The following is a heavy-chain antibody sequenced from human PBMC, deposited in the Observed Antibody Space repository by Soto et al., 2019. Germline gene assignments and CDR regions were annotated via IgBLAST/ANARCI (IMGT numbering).Heavy chain of an antibody. Sequence: GASVKVSCKASGGTFSSYAISWVRQAPGQGLEWMGGIIPIFGTANYAQKFQGRVTITADESTSTAYMELSSLRSEDTAVYYCARGDTVTTRLNYYYMDVWGKGTTVTVSS. CDR3: ARGDTVTTRLNYYYMDV. J-gene: IGHJ6*03. V-gene: IGHV1-69*13. D-gene: IGHD4-17*01. CDR1: GGTFSSYA. CDR2: IIPIFGTA.